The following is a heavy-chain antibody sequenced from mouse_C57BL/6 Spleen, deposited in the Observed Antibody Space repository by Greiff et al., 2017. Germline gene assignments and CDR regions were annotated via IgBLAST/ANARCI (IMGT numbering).Heavy chain of an antibody. CDR1: GYTFTSYW. J-gene: IGHJ3*01. CDR2: IDPSDSYT. V-gene: IGHV1-69*01. Sequence: QVQLQQPGAELVMPGASVKLSCKASGYTFTSYWMHWVKQRPGQGLEWIGEIDPSDSYTNYNQKFKGKSTLTVDKSSSTAYMPLSSLTSDDSAVYYCARGADWGQGTLVTVSA. CDR3: ARGAD.